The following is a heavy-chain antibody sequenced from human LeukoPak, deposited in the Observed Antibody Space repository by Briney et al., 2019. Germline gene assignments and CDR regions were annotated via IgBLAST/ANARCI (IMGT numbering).Heavy chain of an antibody. CDR1: GYTFTGYY. J-gene: IGHJ4*02. CDR3: ARAENYDSSGSQDY. V-gene: IGHV1-2*02. CDR2: INPNSGGT. D-gene: IGHD3-22*01. Sequence: ASVKVSCEASGYTFTGYYMHWVRQAPGQGLEWMGWINPNSGGTNYAQKFQGRVTMTRDTSISTAYMELSRLRSDDTAVYYCARAENYDSSGSQDYWGQGTLVTVSS.